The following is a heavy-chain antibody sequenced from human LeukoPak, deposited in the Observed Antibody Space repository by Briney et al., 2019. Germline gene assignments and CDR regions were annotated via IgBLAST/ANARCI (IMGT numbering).Heavy chain of an antibody. CDR3: AGTAAGTLG. J-gene: IGHJ4*02. CDR1: GFTFSSYG. CDR2: TSYDGTKN. Sequence: GRSLRLSCAASGFTFSSYGMHWVRQAPGKGLDWVAFTSYDGTKNYYADSVKGRFTISRDNSKNTLYLQMNSLRAEDTAVYYCAGTAAGTLGWGQGTLVTVSS. V-gene: IGHV3-30*03. D-gene: IGHD6-13*01.